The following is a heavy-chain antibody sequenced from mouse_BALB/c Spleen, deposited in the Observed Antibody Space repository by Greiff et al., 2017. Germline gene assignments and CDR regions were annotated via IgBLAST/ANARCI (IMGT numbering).Heavy chain of an antibody. J-gene: IGHJ4*01. V-gene: IGHV5-17*02. CDR2: ISSGSSTI. D-gene: IGHD1-1*02. Sequence: EVQLVESGGGLVQPGGSRKLSCAASGFTFSSFGMHWVRQAPEKGLEWVAYISSGSSTIYYADTVKGRFTISRDNPKNTLFLQMTSLRSEDTAMYYCARSSVARAMDYWGQGTSVTVSS. CDR1: GFTFSSFG. CDR3: ARSSVARAMDY.